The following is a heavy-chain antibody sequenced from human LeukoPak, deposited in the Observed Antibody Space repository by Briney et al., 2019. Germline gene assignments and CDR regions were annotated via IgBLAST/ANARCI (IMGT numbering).Heavy chain of an antibody. V-gene: IGHV4-39*01. CDR2: IYYSGST. J-gene: IGHJ4*02. Sequence: SETLSLTRTVSGGSISSSSYYWGWIRQPPGKGLEWIGSIYYSGSTYYNPSLKSRVTISVDTSKNQFSLKLSSVTAADTAVYYCARHSSGLEWLLPFDYWGQGTLVTVSS. CDR1: GGSISSSSYY. CDR3: ARHSSGLEWLLPFDY. D-gene: IGHD3-3*01.